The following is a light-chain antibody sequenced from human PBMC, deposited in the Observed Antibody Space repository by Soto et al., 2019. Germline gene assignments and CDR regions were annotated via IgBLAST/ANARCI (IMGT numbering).Light chain of an antibody. Sequence: DIQMTQSPSILSASVGDRVTITCRASQSISSWLAWYQQKPGKTPNLLIYDASNLGSGVPSRFSGSGSGTEFTLIISSLQPDDFATYYCQQYDTYSTFGQGTKVDIK. V-gene: IGKV1-5*01. CDR1: QSISSW. CDR3: QQYDTYST. J-gene: IGKJ1*01. CDR2: DAS.